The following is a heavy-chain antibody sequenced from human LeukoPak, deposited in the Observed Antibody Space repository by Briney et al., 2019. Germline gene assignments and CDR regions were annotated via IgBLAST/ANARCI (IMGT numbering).Heavy chain of an antibody. CDR1: GFTFSSYS. J-gene: IGHJ4*02. CDR3: AREEYFDWLSGRPDYIDY. D-gene: IGHD3-9*01. CDR2: FSSSSSYI. V-gene: IGHV3-21*01. Sequence: PGGSLRLSCAAAGFTFSSYSMNWVRQAPGKGLDSVSSFSSSSSYIYYADSVKGRFTISRDNAKNSLYLQMNSLRAEDTAVYYCAREEYFDWLSGRPDYIDYWGQGTLVTVSS.